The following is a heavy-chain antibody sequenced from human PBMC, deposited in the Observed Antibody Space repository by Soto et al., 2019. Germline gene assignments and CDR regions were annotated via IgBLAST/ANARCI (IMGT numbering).Heavy chain of an antibody. CDR3: AKKGSDSSGWYGAFDI. CDR1: GGSISSGGYS. V-gene: IGHV4-30-2*01. D-gene: IGHD6-19*01. CDR2: IYHSGST. J-gene: IGHJ3*02. Sequence: SETLSLTCAVSGGSISSGGYSWSWIRQPPGKGLEWIGYIYHSGSTYYNPSLKSRVTISVDRSKNQFSLKLSSVTAADTAVYYCAKKGSDSSGWYGAFDIWGQGTMVTVSS.